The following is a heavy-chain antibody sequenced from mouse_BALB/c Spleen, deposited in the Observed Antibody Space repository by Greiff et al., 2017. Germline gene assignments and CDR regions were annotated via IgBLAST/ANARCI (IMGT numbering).Heavy chain of an antibody. V-gene: IGHV5-15*02. Sequence: EVQVVESGGGLVQPGGSRKLSCAASGFTFSDYGMAWVRQAPGKGPEWVAFISNLAYSIYYADTVTGRFTISRENAKNTLYLEMSSLRSEDTAMYYCATYGNYVFAYWGQGTLVTVSA. CDR1: GFTFSDYG. CDR2: ISNLAYSI. D-gene: IGHD2-1*01. CDR3: ATYGNYVFAY. J-gene: IGHJ3*01.